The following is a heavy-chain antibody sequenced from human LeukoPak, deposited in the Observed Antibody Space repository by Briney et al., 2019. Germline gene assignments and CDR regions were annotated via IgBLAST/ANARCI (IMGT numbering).Heavy chain of an antibody. Sequence: SVKVSCKASGFTFTSSAMQWVRQARGQRLEWIGWIVVVNGNTNYAQKFQERVTITRDMSTSTAHMELSSLRSEDTAVYYCAASFGGPYDYWGQGTLVTVSS. J-gene: IGHJ4*02. CDR1: GFTFTSSA. D-gene: IGHD3-16*01. CDR2: IVVVNGNT. V-gene: IGHV1-58*02. CDR3: AASFGGPYDY.